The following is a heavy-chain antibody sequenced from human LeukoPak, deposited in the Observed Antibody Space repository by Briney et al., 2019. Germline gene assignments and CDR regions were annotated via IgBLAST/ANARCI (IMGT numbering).Heavy chain of an antibody. J-gene: IGHJ4*02. Sequence: SETLSLTCTVSGGSISSYYWSWIRQPAGKGLEWIGRIYTSGSTNYNPSLTSRVTMSVDTSKNQFSLKLSSVTAADTAVYYCAREVSSIAARFCDYWGQGTLVTVSS. CDR3: AREVSSIAARFCDY. V-gene: IGHV4-4*07. CDR1: GGSISSYY. D-gene: IGHD6-6*01. CDR2: IYTSGST.